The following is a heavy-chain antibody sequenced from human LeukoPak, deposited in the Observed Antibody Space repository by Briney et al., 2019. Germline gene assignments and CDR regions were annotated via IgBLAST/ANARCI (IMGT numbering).Heavy chain of an antibody. D-gene: IGHD6-13*01. J-gene: IGHJ4*02. V-gene: IGHV1-2*02. CDR2: INPNSGGT. CDR3: ARVAAAGTSYFDY. Sequence: ASVKVSCKASGYTFTGYYMHWVRQAPGQGLEWMGWINPNSGGTNYAQKFQGRVTMTRDTSISTAYMELRSLRSDDTAVYYCARVAAAGTSYFDYWGQGTLVTVSS. CDR1: GYTFTGYY.